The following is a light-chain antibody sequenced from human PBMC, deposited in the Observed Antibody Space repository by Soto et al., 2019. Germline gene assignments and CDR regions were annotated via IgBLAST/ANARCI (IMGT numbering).Light chain of an antibody. CDR1: SSDVGGYNY. V-gene: IGLV2-14*01. CDR3: SSFTSSGTRV. Sequence: SALTQPASVSGSPGQSITISCTGTSSDVGGYNYVSWYQQHPGKAPKVMIYEVSNRPSGVSNRFSGSKSGNTASLTISGLQVEDEADYYCSSFTSSGTRVFGTGTKVTVL. CDR2: EVS. J-gene: IGLJ1*01.